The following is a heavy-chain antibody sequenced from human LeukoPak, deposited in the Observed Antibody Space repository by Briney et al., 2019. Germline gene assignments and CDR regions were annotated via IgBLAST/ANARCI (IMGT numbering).Heavy chain of an antibody. J-gene: IGHJ4*02. CDR3: AKSGFLEWLSLTHYFDY. CDR2: VGASGGST. CDR1: GFNFYNYA. Sequence: GASLRLSCAASGFNFYNYAMSWVRLAPGKGLEWVSGVGASGGSTFYADSVKGRFTISRDNSKNTLFLQMNSPRAEDTAIYYCAKSGFLEWLSLTHYFDYWGQGTLVTVSS. D-gene: IGHD3-3*01. V-gene: IGHV3-23*01.